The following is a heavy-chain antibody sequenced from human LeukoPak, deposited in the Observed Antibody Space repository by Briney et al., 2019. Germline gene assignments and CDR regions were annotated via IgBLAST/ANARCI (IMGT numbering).Heavy chain of an antibody. Sequence: GASVKVSCKASGGTFSSYAISWVRQAPGQGLEWMGRIIPIFGIANYAQKFQGRVTITADESTSTAYMELSSLRSEDTAVYYCARGSYQLPLEVYYYGMDVWGKGTTVTVSS. CDR3: ARGSYQLPLEVYYYGMDV. J-gene: IGHJ6*04. CDR2: IIPIFGIA. CDR1: GGTFSSYA. V-gene: IGHV1-69*13. D-gene: IGHD2-2*01.